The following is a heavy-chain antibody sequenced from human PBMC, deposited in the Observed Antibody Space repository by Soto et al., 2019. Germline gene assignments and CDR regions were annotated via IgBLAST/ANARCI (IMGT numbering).Heavy chain of an antibody. V-gene: IGHV3-48*01. J-gene: IGHJ4*02. D-gene: IGHD6-13*01. CDR3: ARADHSSSWYFDY. Sequence: EVQLVESGGGLVQPGGSLRLSCAASGFTFSSYSMNWVRQAPGKGLEWVSYISSSSSTIYYADSVKGRFTISRDNAKNSLYLQMNSLRAEDTAMYYCARADHSSSWYFDYWGQGTLVTVSS. CDR1: GFTFSSYS. CDR2: ISSSSSTI.